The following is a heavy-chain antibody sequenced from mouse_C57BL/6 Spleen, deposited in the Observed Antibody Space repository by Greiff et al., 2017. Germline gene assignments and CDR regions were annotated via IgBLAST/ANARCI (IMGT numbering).Heavy chain of an antibody. CDR1: GYTFTSYW. D-gene: IGHD2-5*01. V-gene: IGHV1-64*01. J-gene: IGHJ4*01. Sequence: VQLQQPGAELVKPGASVKLSCKASGYTFTSYWMHWVKQRPGQGLEWIGMIHPNSGSTNYNEKFKSKATLTVDKSSSTAYMQLSSLTSEDAADYYCARESNYGSAMDYWGQGASVTVSS. CDR3: ARESNYGSAMDY. CDR2: IHPNSGST.